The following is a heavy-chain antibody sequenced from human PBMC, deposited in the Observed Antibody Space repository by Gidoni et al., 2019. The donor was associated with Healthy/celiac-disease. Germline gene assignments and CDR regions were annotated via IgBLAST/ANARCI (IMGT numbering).Heavy chain of an antibody. J-gene: IGHJ6*03. V-gene: IGHV3-21*01. CDR3: ARDIVVVPAAHTGGYYYMDV. D-gene: IGHD2-2*01. Sequence: EVQLVESGGGLVKPGGSLRLSCAASGFTFSSYSMNWVRQAPGKGLEWVSSISSSSSYIYYADSVKGRFTISRDNAKNSLYLQMNSLRAEDTAVYYCARDIVVVPAAHTGGYYYMDVWGKGTTVTVSS. CDR1: GFTFSSYS. CDR2: ISSSSSYI.